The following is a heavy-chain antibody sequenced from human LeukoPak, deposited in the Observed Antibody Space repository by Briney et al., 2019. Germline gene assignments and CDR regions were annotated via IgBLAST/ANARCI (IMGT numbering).Heavy chain of an antibody. Sequence: ASVKVSCKASGYTFTTYYLRWVRQAPGQGLEWMGIINPSGTSTTYAQKFQGRVTMTIDTSTSTVYMELSSLRSEDTAMYYCARGPPGRVYDSSKKGLFDPWGQGTLVTVSS. CDR2: INPSGTST. D-gene: IGHD3-22*01. J-gene: IGHJ5*02. CDR3: ARGPPGRVYDSSKKGLFDP. V-gene: IGHV1-46*01. CDR1: GYTFTTYY.